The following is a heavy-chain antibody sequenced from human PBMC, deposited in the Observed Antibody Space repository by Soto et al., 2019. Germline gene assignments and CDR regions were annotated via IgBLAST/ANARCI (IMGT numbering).Heavy chain of an antibody. V-gene: IGHV3-9*01. J-gene: IGHJ6*02. CDR1: GFTFDDYA. CDR3: AKDSGSSYTYYYYGMDV. CDR2: ISWNSGSI. D-gene: IGHD2-2*02. Sequence: SLRLSCAASGFTFDDYAMHWVRQAPGKGLEWVSGISWNSGSIGYADSVKGRFTISRDNAKNSLYLQMNSLRAEDTALYYCAKDSGSSYTYYYYGMDVWGQGTTVTVSS.